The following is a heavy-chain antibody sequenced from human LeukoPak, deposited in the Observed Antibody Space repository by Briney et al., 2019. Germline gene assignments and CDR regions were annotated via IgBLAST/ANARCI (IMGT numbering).Heavy chain of an antibody. D-gene: IGHD3-3*01. Sequence: SVKVSCKASGYTFTSYGISWVRQAPGQGLEWMGGIIPIFGTANYAQKFQGRVTITADESTSTAYMELSSLRSEDTAVYYCARSLVITIFGVAANYYYGMDVWGQGTTVTVSS. V-gene: IGHV1-69*13. CDR1: GYTFTSYG. J-gene: IGHJ6*02. CDR2: IIPIFGTA. CDR3: ARSLVITIFGVAANYYYGMDV.